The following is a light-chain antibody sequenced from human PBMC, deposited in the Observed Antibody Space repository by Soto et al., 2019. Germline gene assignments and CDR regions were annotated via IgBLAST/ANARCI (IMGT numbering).Light chain of an antibody. V-gene: IGKV3-20*01. CDR3: QQADT. CDR2: GAS. CDR1: QSVSSSY. Sequence: EIVLTQSPGTLSLSPGERATLSCRASQSVSSSYLAWYQQKPGQAPRLLIYGASSRATGIPDRFSGSGSGTDFTLTISRLEPEDFAVNYCQQADTFGQGTKLEIK. J-gene: IGKJ2*01.